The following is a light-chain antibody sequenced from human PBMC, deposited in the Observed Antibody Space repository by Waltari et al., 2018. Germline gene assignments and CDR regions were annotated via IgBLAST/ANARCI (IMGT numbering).Light chain of an antibody. Sequence: QSALTQPASVSGSPGQSITISCTGTSRDVGGYNYVSWYQQHPGKAPKLMIFAVSNRPSGVSNRFSGSKSGNTASLTISGLQAEDEADYYCISYTGSSTNFVFGTGTKVTVL. CDR3: ISYTGSSTNFV. V-gene: IGLV2-14*03. CDR2: AVS. J-gene: IGLJ1*01. CDR1: SRDVGGYNY.